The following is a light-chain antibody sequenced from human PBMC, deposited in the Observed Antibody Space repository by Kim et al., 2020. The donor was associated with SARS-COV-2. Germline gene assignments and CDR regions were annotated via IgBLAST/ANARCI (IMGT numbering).Light chain of an antibody. Sequence: SASVGDIVTSPCRASQGIGTFLAWYQQKAGRAPKLLIYSASTLQSGVAPRFSGSVSGTEFTLTIISLQPEDFATYYCQQLISYPLTFGGGTKLEI. J-gene: IGKJ4*01. V-gene: IGKV1-9*01. CDR1: QGIGTF. CDR3: QQLISYPLT. CDR2: SAS.